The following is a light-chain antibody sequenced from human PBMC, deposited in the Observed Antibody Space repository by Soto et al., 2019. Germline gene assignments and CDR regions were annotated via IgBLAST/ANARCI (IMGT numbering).Light chain of an antibody. CDR3: QQYGSSPYT. J-gene: IGKJ2*01. CDR1: QSVSRRF. V-gene: IGKV3-20*01. Sequence: DIVLTQAPGTLSLSPGERATLSCRASQSVSRRFLAWYQQKPGQAPRLLMYGASSRATGIPDRFSGTGSGTDFTLTISRLEPEDFAVYYCQQYGSSPYTFGLGTKVDIK. CDR2: GAS.